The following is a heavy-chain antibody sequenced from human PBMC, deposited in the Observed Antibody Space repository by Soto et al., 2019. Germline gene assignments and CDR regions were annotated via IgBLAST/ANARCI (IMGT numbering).Heavy chain of an antibody. V-gene: IGHV1-69*01. D-gene: IGHD1-7*01. Sequence: QVQLVQSGAEVKKPGSSVKVSCKASGGTFSSYAISWVRQAPGQGLEWMGGIIPIFGTANYAQKFQGRVTITADESTSTAYMELSSLRSEDTAVYYCASKSITGTTYYYYYGMDVWGQGTTVTVS. CDR1: GGTFSSYA. J-gene: IGHJ6*02. CDR2: IIPIFGTA. CDR3: ASKSITGTTYYYYYGMDV.